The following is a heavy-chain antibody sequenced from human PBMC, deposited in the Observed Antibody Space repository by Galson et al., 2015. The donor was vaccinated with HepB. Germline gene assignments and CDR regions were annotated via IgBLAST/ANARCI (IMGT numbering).Heavy chain of an antibody. CDR1: GFTFSGPA. CDR2: IRSKANSYAT. CDR3: TRLGRIAVAGDFDY. J-gene: IGHJ4*02. V-gene: IGHV3-73*01. Sequence: SLRLSCAASGFTFSGPAMHWVRQASGKGLEWVGRIRSKANSYATAYAASVKGRFTISRDDSKNTAYLQMNSLKTEDTAVYYCTRLGRIAVAGDFDYWGQGTLVTVSS. D-gene: IGHD6-19*01.